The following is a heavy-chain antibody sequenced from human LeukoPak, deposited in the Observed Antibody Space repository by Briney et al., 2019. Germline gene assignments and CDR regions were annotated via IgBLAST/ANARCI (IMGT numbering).Heavy chain of an antibody. CDR2: INWDSTST. D-gene: IGHD2-8*02. CDR3: ARDLKYCTGGMCYFTAVADS. CDR1: GFIFDHFG. Sequence: GGSLRLSCATSGFIFDHFGMNWVRQVPGKGLEWVSGINWDSTSTNYVDSVRGRFTISRDNAKNSLYLQMNSLRVEGTAFYYCARDLKYCTGGMCYFTAVADSWGQGTLVTVSS. J-gene: IGHJ4*02. V-gene: IGHV3-20*04.